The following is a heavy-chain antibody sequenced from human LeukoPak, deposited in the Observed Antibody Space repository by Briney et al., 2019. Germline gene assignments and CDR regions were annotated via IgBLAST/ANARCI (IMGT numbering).Heavy chain of an antibody. Sequence: GGSLRLSCAASGFTFSTYAMSWVRQAPGKGLVWVSRINSDWSSTSYADSVKGRFTISRDNAKNTLYLQMNSLRAEDTAVYYCARAGMTLTGYYMVNYFDYWGQGTLVTVSS. CDR2: INSDWSST. J-gene: IGHJ4*02. CDR3: ARAGMTLTGYYMVNYFDY. CDR1: GFTFSTYA. D-gene: IGHD3-9*01. V-gene: IGHV3-74*01.